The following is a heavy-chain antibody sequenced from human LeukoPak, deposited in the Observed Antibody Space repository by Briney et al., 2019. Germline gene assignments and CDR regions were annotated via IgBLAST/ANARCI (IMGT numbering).Heavy chain of an antibody. CDR1: ESIVSGNY. J-gene: IGHJ4*02. D-gene: IGHD1-26*01. Sequence: GGSLRLSCAASESIVSGNYMTWVRQAPGKGLEWLSVIYTGGGTYYADSVKGRFTISRDNAKNSLYLQMNSLRAEDTAVYYCARDPYSGSYPYFDYWGQGTLVTVSS. CDR3: ARDPYSGSYPYFDY. CDR2: IYTGGGT. V-gene: IGHV3-66*01.